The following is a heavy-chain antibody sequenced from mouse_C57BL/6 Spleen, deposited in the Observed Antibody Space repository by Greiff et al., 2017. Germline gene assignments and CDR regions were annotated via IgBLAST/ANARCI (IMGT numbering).Heavy chain of an antibody. V-gene: IGHV5-17*01. D-gene: IGHD1-1*01. CDR3: ARPITTVVVYYAMDY. J-gene: IGHJ4*01. CDR2: ISSGSSTI. Sequence: EVQLVESGGGLVKPGGSLKLSCAATGFTFSDYGMHWVRQAPEKGLEWVAYISSGSSTIYYADTVKGRFTISSDNAKNTLFLQMTSLRSEDTAMYYCARPITTVVVYYAMDYWGQGTSVTVSS. CDR1: GFTFSDYG.